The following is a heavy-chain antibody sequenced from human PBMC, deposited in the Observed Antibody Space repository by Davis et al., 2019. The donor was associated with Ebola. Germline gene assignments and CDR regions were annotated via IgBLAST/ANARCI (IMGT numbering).Heavy chain of an antibody. D-gene: IGHD2-2*01. J-gene: IGHJ4*02. CDR2: INQDGSEK. Sequence: PGGSLRLSCAASGFTFSSYWLSWVRQAPGKGLEWVANINQDGSEKNHVDSVKGRFTISRDNSKNTLYLQMNSLRAEDTAVYYCAKAQPSAYNYNDYWGQGTLVTVSS. CDR1: GFTFSSYW. CDR3: AKAQPSAYNYNDY. V-gene: IGHV3-7*03.